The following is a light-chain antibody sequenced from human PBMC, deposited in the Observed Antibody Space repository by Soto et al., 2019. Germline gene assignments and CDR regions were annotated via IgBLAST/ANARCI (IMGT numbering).Light chain of an antibody. Sequence: EIVLTQSPGTLSLSPGERATLSCRASQSVSSSYLAWYQQKPGQAPRLLIYGASSRATGIPDRFSGSGSGTDFTLTINRLEPEDFAVYYCQQYGSSPPYTFGQWTKLEIK. CDR1: QSVSSSY. CDR3: QQYGSSPPYT. CDR2: GAS. J-gene: IGKJ2*01. V-gene: IGKV3-20*01.